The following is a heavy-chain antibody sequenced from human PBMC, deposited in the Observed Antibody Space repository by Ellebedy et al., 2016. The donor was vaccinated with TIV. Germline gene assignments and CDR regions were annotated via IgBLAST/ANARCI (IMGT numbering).Heavy chain of an antibody. V-gene: IGHV1-2*02. CDR3: ARVSNSWFYL. CDR2: INPNSGDT. CDR1: GYTFTGYY. J-gene: IGHJ4*02. D-gene: IGHD6-19*01. Sequence: AASVKVSCKASGYTFTGYYMHWVRQAPGQGLEWMGWINPNSGDTNYAQKFHGRVTMTRDTSIRTAYMELSSLRSDDTAVYYCARVSNSWFYLWGQGTLVTVSS.